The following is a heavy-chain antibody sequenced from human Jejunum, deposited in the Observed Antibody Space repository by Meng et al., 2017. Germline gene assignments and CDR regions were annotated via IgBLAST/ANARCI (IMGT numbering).Heavy chain of an antibody. CDR3: ARDLYDSGGNDAFDL. CDR2: IYTSGST. J-gene: IGHJ3*01. V-gene: IGHV4-61*02. Sequence: SETLSLTCSVSGGSISSGSDYWSWLRQPAGKRLEYIGRIYTSGSTNYNPSLKSRVTISVDTSKNQFSLKLSSVTAADTAVYFCARDLYDSGGNDAFDLWGQGILVTVSS. CDR1: GGSISSGSDY. D-gene: IGHD3-22*01.